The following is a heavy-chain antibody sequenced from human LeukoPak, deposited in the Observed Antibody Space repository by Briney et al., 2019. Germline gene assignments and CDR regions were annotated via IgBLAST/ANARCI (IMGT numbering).Heavy chain of an antibody. CDR2: ISYDGSNK. CDR1: GFTFSSYG. Sequence: PGGSLRLSCAVSGFTFSSYGMHWVRQAPGKGLEWVAVISYDGSNKYYADSVKGRFTISRDNSKDTLYLQMNSLRAEDTAVYYCAKQYGDHYWYFDLWGRGTLVTVSS. J-gene: IGHJ2*01. CDR3: AKQYGDHYWYFDL. V-gene: IGHV3-30*18. D-gene: IGHD2-21*02.